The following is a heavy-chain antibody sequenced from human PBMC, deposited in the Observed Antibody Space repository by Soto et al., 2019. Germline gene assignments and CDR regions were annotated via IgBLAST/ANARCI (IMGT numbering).Heavy chain of an antibody. J-gene: IGHJ3*02. D-gene: IGHD6-19*01. CDR3: ATGHSSGWYLYAFDI. Sequence: ASVKVSCRASGCTFTSYGFHWVRQAPGKGLEWMGGFDAEDGETIYAQKFQGRVTMTEDTSTDTAYMELSSLRSEDTAVYYCATGHSSGWYLYAFDIWGQGTMVTVSS. CDR1: GCTFTSYG. CDR2: FDAEDGET. V-gene: IGHV1-24*01.